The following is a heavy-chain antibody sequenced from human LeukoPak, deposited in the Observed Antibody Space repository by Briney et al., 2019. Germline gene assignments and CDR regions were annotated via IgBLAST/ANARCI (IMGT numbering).Heavy chain of an antibody. CDR2: IYSGGST. CDR3: AKGNYYDSSAYNWFDP. CDR1: GFTVSSNY. J-gene: IGHJ5*02. V-gene: IGHV3-66*02. Sequence: GGSLRLSCAASGFTVSSNYMSWVRQAPGKGLEWVSVIYSGGSTYYADSVKGRFTISRGNSKNTLYVQMNSLRAEDTAVYYCAKGNYYDSSAYNWFDPWGQGTLVTVSS. D-gene: IGHD3-22*01.